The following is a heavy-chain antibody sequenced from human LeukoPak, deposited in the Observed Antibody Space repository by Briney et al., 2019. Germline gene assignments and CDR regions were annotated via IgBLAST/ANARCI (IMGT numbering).Heavy chain of an antibody. CDR1: GYTFTGYY. CDR2: INPNSGGT. D-gene: IGHD3-22*01. Sequence: ASVKVSCKASGYTFTGYYMHWVRQAPGQGLEWMGWINPNSGGTNYAQEFQGRVTMTRDTSISTAYMELSRLRSDDTAVYYCAREYYYDSSGYYDVDAFDIWGQGTMVTVSS. J-gene: IGHJ3*02. CDR3: AREYYYDSSGYYDVDAFDI. V-gene: IGHV1-2*02.